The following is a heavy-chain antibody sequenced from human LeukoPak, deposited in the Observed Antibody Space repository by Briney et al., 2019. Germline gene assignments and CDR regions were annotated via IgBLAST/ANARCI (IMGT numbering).Heavy chain of an antibody. CDR3: ARSPNSSGYWGYFDY. Sequence: SETLSLTCTVSGYSISSYYWSWIRQPPGKGLEWIGYIYYSGSTNYNPSLKSRVTISVDTSKNQFSLKLSSVTAADTAVYCCARSPNSSGYWGYFDYWGQGTLVTVSS. CDR2: IYYSGST. V-gene: IGHV4-59*01. J-gene: IGHJ4*02. CDR1: GYSISSYY. D-gene: IGHD3-22*01.